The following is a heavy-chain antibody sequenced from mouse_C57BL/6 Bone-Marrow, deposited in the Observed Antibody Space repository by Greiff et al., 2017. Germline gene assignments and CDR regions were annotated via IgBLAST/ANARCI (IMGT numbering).Heavy chain of an antibody. D-gene: IGHD2-1*01. CDR1: GFTFSSYA. J-gene: IGHJ1*03. CDR2: ISSGGDYI. CDR3: TRDLYYGNPHWYFDV. Sequence: EVKLMESGEGLVKPGGSLKLSCAASGFTFSSYAMSWVRQTPEKRLEWVAYISSGGDYIYYADTVKGRFTISRDNARNTLYLQMSSLKSEDTAMYYCTRDLYYGNPHWYFDVWGTGTTVTVSS. V-gene: IGHV5-9-1*02.